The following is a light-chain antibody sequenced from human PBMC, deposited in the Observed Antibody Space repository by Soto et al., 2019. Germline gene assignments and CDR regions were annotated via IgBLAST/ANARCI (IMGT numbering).Light chain of an antibody. CDR1: SSDVGGYNF. CDR3: CSYSGSSTVYV. CDR2: EVS. J-gene: IGLJ1*01. Sequence: QSVLTQPASVSGSPGQSITISCTGTSSDVGGYNFVSWYQHHPGKAPKLMISEVSNRPSGVSNRFSGSKSGNTASLTISGLLVEDEADYYCCSYSGSSTVYVFGTGTKVTVL. V-gene: IGLV2-14*01.